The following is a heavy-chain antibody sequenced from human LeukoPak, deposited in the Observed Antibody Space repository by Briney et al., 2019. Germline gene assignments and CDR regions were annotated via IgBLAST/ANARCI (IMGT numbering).Heavy chain of an antibody. CDR3: ARLPTPKLYYFDY. CDR1: GFTFTNYW. Sequence: GESLKISCKGSGFTFTNYWIAWVRQMPGKGLEWMGIIYPHDSDTRYSPSFQGQVTISADKSITTSYLQWNSLKASGTAMYYCARLPTPKLYYFDYWGQGTLVTVSS. CDR2: IYPHDSDT. D-gene: IGHD5-18*01. V-gene: IGHV5-51*01. J-gene: IGHJ4*02.